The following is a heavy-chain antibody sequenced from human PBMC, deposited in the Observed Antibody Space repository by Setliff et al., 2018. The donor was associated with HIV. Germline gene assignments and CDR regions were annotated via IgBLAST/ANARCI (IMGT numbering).Heavy chain of an antibody. CDR3: ARDRTLTYGDYYYMDV. V-gene: IGHV3-30*03. CDR1: GFTFSNYG. D-gene: IGHD2-21*01. J-gene: IGHJ6*03. Sequence: GGSLRLSCAASGFTFSNYGMHWVRQAPGKGLGWVAVLKFDGRNKEYADSVKGRFTISRDNSKNTLYLQMNSLTPEDAAVYYCARDRTLTYGDYYYMDVWGKGATVTVSS. CDR2: LKFDGRNK.